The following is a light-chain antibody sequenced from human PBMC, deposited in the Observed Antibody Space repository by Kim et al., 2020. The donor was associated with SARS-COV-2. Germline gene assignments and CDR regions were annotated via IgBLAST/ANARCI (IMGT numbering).Light chain of an antibody. CDR1: QNIGTY. Sequence: GDRVTITCRASQNIGTYLIWYQQKPGKAPNLLIYDASKLQSGVPSRFSGSGSGTDFSLTFSSLQPEDFATYYCQQGHSNPVTFGGGTKVDIK. V-gene: IGKV1-39*01. CDR3: QQGHSNPVT. J-gene: IGKJ4*01. CDR2: DAS.